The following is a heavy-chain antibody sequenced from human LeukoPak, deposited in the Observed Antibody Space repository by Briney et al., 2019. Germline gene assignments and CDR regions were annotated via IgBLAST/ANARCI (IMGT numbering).Heavy chain of an antibody. D-gene: IGHD2-2*01. Sequence: GGSLRLSCAASGFPFSDHYMSWVRQAPGKGLEWVSCISSSSTNRDYAESVKGRFTIYRDNAKNSLYLQMNSLRAEDTAVYYCAREGIVVVAAAVGALDAFDIWGQGTMVTVAS. CDR3: AREGIVVVAAAVGALDAFDI. J-gene: IGHJ3*02. CDR1: GFPFSDHY. CDR2: ISSSSTNR. V-gene: IGHV3-11*06.